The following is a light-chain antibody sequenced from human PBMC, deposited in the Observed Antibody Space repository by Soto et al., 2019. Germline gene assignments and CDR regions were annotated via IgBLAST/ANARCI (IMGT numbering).Light chain of an antibody. Sequence: DIQMTQSPSTLPASVGDRVTITCRASQSVSSWLAWYQQKPGKAPYLLIYDASSLQSGVPSRFSGSGSGTEFTLTINSLQPEDFATYYCQQYNTYSGFTFGGGTKV. CDR3: QQYNTYSGFT. J-gene: IGKJ4*01. CDR2: DAS. CDR1: QSVSSW. V-gene: IGKV1-5*01.